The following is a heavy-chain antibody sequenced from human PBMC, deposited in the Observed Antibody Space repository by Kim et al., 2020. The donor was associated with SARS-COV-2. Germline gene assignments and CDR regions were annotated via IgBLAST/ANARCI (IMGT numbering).Heavy chain of an antibody. J-gene: IGHJ6*02. D-gene: IGHD6-19*01. CDR3: ALQWLGKYYYYYGMDV. V-gene: IGHV1-69*13. CDR2: IIPIFGTA. Sequence: SVKVSCKASGGTFSSYAISWVRQAPGQGLEWMGGIIPIFGTANYAQKFQGRVTITADESTSTAYMELSSLRSEDTAVYYCALQWLGKYYYYYGMDVWGQGTTVTVSS. CDR1: GGTFSSYA.